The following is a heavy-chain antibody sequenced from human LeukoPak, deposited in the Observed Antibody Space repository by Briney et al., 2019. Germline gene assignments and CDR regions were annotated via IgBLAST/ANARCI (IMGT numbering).Heavy chain of an antibody. CDR3: ARLRISTPAVTLFDY. J-gene: IGHJ4*02. D-gene: IGHD4-17*01. CDR2: IYPGDSDT. Sequence: GESLKISCKGSGYSFTSYWIGWVRQMPGKGLEWMGIIYPGDSDTRYSPSFQGQVTISADKSISTAYLQWSSLRASDTAMYYCARLRISTPAVTLFDYWGQGTLVTVSS. V-gene: IGHV5-51*01. CDR1: GYSFTSYW.